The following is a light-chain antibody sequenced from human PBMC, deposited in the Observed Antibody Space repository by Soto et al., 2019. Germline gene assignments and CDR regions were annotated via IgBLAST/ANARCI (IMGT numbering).Light chain of an antibody. CDR2: EVS. Sequence: QSALTQPASVSGSPGQSITISCTGTSSDVGGYNYVSWYQQHPGKAPKLMIYEVSNRPSGVSNRFSGSKSGNTASLTISGLQAEDEADYYCTSYTGSSTLVFGGGTKVT. CDR3: TSYTGSSTLV. CDR1: SSDVGGYNY. J-gene: IGLJ2*01. V-gene: IGLV2-14*01.